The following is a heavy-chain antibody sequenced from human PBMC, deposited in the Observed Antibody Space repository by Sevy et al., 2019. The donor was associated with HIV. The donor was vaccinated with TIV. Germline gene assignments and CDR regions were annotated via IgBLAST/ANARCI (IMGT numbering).Heavy chain of an antibody. CDR1: GFTFNNYY. V-gene: IGHV3-11*01. CDR2: ISTSGNMI. Sequence: GSLRLSCAASGFTFNNYYMTWIRQAPGKGLEWISYISTSGNMIYYADSVKGRFTISRDNAQDSLYLQMNSLRAEDTAVYFCVRDLGYSSGWYGPHFDHWGQGTLVTVSS. J-gene: IGHJ4*02. CDR3: VRDLGYSSGWYGPHFDH. D-gene: IGHD6-19*01.